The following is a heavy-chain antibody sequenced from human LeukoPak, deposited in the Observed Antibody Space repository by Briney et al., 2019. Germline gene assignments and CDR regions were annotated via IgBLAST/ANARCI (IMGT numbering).Heavy chain of an antibody. V-gene: IGHV6-1*01. J-gene: IGHJ5*02. CDR2: TYYRSTWYN. D-gene: IGHD2-2*01. CDR1: GDSFSSNSAA. Sequence: SQTLSLTCAISGDSFSSNSAAWNWIRQSPSRGLEWLGRTYYRSTWYNDYAVSVRGRITVNPDTSKNQFSLHLNSVTPEDTAVYYCARRLTQYDCFDPWGQGILVTVSS. CDR3: ARRLTQYDCFDP.